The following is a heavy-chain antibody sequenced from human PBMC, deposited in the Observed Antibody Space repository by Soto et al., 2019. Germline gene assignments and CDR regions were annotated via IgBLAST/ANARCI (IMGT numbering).Heavy chain of an antibody. CDR3: ARDSPYCCGDCYSDFDY. CDR1: GFTFSSYS. D-gene: IGHD2-21*02. CDR2: ISSSSSYI. V-gene: IGHV3-21*01. Sequence: EVQLVESGGGLVKPGGSLRLSCAASGFTFSSYSMNWVRQAPGKGLEWVSSISSSSSYIYYADSVKGRFTISRDNAKNSLYLQMNRLRAEDTAVYYCARDSPYCCGDCYSDFDYWGQGTLVTVSS. J-gene: IGHJ4*02.